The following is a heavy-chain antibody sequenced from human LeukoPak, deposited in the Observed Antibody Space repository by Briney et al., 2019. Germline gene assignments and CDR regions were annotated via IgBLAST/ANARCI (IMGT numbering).Heavy chain of an antibody. Sequence: ASVKVSCKASGYTFTSYAMHWVRQAPGQWLEWMGWINAGNGNTKYSQKFQGRVTITRDTSASTAYMELSSLRSEDTAVYYCARAGPLRYFDWLLGFFDYWGQGTLVTVSS. J-gene: IGHJ4*02. D-gene: IGHD3-9*01. CDR3: ARAGPLRYFDWLLGFFDY. CDR2: INAGNGNT. V-gene: IGHV1-3*01. CDR1: GYTFTSYA.